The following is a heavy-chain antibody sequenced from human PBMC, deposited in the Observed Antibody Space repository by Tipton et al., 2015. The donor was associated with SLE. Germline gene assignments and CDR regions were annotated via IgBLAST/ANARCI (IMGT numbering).Heavy chain of an antibody. CDR2: KSGSTGVS. V-gene: IGHV3-23*01. J-gene: IGHJ4*02. CDR1: GFTFNTFA. Sequence: SLRLSCAASGFTFNTFAMSWVRQAPGKGLEWVSSKSGSTGVSYYADSVKGRFTISRDNFKNTLYLQMSSLRAEDTAVYYCARNWSGHAFDYWGQGTLVTVSS. CDR3: ARNWSGHAFDY. D-gene: IGHD3-3*01.